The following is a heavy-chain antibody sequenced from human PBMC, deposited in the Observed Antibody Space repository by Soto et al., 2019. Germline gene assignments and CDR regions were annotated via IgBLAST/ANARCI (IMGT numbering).Heavy chain of an antibody. V-gene: IGHV4-31*03. CDR3: ARGTSPFGYESDL. CDR2: IYSSGST. Sequence: QVQLQESGPGLVKPSQTLSLTCSVSGGSISSGGYYWSWVRQHPGKGLEWMGYIYSSGSTYHIPCLESRVCFSIDSSTTHFSLQLPSLCAADRALYFCARGTSPFGYESDLWGQGALVTVSS. CDR1: GGSISSGGYY. J-gene: IGHJ5*02. D-gene: IGHD3-16*01.